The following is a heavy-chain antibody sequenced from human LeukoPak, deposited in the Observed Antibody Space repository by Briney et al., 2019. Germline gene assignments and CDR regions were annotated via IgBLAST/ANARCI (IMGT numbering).Heavy chain of an antibody. D-gene: IGHD3-22*01. CDR2: IYYSGST. CDR3: ARDSYDSSGYYYGWFDP. V-gene: IGHV4-59*01. Sequence: SETLSLTCTVSGGSISSYYWSWIQQPPGKGLEWIGYIYYSGSTNYNPSLKSRVTISVDTSKNQFSLKLSSVTAADTAVYYCARDSYDSSGYYYGWFDPWGQGTLVTVSS. J-gene: IGHJ5*02. CDR1: GGSISSYY.